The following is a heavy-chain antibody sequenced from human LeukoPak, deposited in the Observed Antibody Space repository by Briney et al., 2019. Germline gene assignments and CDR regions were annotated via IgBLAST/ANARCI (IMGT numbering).Heavy chain of an antibody. Sequence: GGSLRLSCAASGFTFNDYWMHWVRQPPGRGLVWVSRINNDGSSTNYANSVKGRFTISRDNAKNTLYLQMTSLRAEDTAAYYCARGYCSGTSCRLLDYWGQGTLVTVSS. CDR3: ARGYCSGTSCRLLDY. CDR2: INNDGSST. CDR1: GFTFNDYW. D-gene: IGHD2-2*01. J-gene: IGHJ4*02. V-gene: IGHV3-74*01.